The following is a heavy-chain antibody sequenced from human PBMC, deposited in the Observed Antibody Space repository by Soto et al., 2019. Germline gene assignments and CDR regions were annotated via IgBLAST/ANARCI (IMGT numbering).Heavy chain of an antibody. CDR1: GFTFSSYA. J-gene: IGHJ6*02. D-gene: IGHD5-18*01. CDR3: ARDLVVGYTAHYYYYYGMDV. CDR2: ISYDGSNK. V-gene: IGHV3-30-3*01. Sequence: QVQLVESGGGVVQPGKSLRLSCAASGFTFSSYAMHWVRQAPGKGLEWVAVISYDGSNKYYADSVKGRFTISRDNSKNTLYLQMNSLRAEDTAVYYCARDLVVGYTAHYYYYYGMDVWGQGTTVTVSS.